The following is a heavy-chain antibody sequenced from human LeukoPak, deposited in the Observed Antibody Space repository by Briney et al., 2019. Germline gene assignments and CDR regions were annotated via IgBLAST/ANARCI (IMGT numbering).Heavy chain of an antibody. CDR2: FDPEDGET. Sequence: ASVKVSCKVSGYTLTELSMHWVRQAPGKGLEWVGGFDPEDGETIYAQKFQGRVTMTEDTSTDTAYMELSSLRSEDTAVYYCASWYNWNSDYYYYYMDVWGKGTTVTVSS. D-gene: IGHD1-7*01. V-gene: IGHV1-24*01. J-gene: IGHJ6*03. CDR1: GYTLTELS. CDR3: ASWYNWNSDYYYYYMDV.